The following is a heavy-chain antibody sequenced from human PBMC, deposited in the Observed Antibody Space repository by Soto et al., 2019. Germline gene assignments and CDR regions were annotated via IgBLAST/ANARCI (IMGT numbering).Heavy chain of an antibody. CDR3: ASAVTHGVKYFDY. Sequence: SVKVSCKASGGTFSSYAISWVRQAPGQGLEWMGGIIPIFGTANYAQKFQGRVTITADESTSTAYMELSSLRSEDTAVYYCASAVTHGVKYFDYWGQGTLVTVSS. D-gene: IGHD4-17*01. V-gene: IGHV1-69*13. J-gene: IGHJ4*02. CDR2: IIPIFGTA. CDR1: GGTFSSYA.